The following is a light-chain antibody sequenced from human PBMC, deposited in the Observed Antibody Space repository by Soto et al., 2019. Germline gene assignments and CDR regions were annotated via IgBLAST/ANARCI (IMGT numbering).Light chain of an antibody. CDR1: QGISNY. CDR2: AAS. Sequence: DIQMTQSPSSLSASVGDRVTITCRASQGISNYLAWYQQKPGKVPKLLIYAASTLQSGVPSRFSGSGSGTDFTLTISILQPEDVATYYCQKYNSEGKFGKGTKVEIK. J-gene: IGKJ1*01. CDR3: QKYNSEGK. V-gene: IGKV1-27*01.